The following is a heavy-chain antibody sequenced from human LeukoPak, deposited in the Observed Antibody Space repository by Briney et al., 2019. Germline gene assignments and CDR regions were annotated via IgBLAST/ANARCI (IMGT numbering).Heavy chain of an antibody. CDR1: GGSISSSSYY. CDR2: IYYSGST. D-gene: IGHD3-22*01. J-gene: IGHJ4*02. V-gene: IGHV4-39*01. CDR3: ARRCYYDSSGLYYFDY. Sequence: PSETLSLTCTVSGGSISSSSYYWGWIRQPPGKGLEWIGSIYYSGSTYYNPSLKSRVTISVDTSKNQFSLKLSSVTAADTAVYYCARRCYYDSSGLYYFDYWGQGTLVTVSS.